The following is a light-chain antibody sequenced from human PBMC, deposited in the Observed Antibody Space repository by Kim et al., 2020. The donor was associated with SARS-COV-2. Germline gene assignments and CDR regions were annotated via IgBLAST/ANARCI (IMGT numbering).Light chain of an antibody. Sequence: EIALTQSPGILSLSPGARATLSCRASQTVTSNYLAWYQQKPGQAPRLLIYGASRRATGIPDRFSGSGSGTDFTLTISRLEPEDFAVYFCQQYGSAPFTFGQGTKLEI. CDR2: GAS. CDR3: QQYGSAPFT. CDR1: QTVTSNY. V-gene: IGKV3-20*01. J-gene: IGKJ2*01.